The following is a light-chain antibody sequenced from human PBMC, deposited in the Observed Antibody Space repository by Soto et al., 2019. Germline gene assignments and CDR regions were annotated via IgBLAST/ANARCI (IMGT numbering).Light chain of an antibody. V-gene: IGLV2-23*01. J-gene: IGLJ1*01. CDR1: SSDVGSSNL. CDR2: EGS. Sequence: QSALTQPASVSGSPGQSITISCTGTSSDVGSSNLVSWYQQHPGKAPKLIIYEGSRRPSGVSGRFSGSKSGNTASLTISGLQAEDEADYYCCSFAHTTTFDVFGTATKVTVL. CDR3: CSFAHTTTFDV.